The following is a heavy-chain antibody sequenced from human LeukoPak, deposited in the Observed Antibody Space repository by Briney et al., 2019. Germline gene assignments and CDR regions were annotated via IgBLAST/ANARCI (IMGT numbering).Heavy chain of an antibody. Sequence: GGSLRLSCAASGFIFNNYAMHWVRQAPGKGLEYVSGISSNGVAAYYANSVKGRFTISRDNAKNSLYLQMNSLRAEDTAVYYCARDRNYDGSVYYEDDYFDYWGQGTLVTVSS. CDR1: GFIFNNYA. D-gene: IGHD3-22*01. J-gene: IGHJ4*02. CDR3: ARDRNYDGSVYYEDDYFDY. CDR2: ISSNGVAA. V-gene: IGHV3-64*01.